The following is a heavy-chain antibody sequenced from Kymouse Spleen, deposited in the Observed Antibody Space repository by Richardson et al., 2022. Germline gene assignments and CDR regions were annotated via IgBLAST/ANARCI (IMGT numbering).Heavy chain of an antibody. CDR2: IYYSGST. Sequence: QLQLQESGPGLVKPSETLSLTCTVSGGSISSSSYYWGWIRQPPGKGLEWIGSIYYSGSTYYNPSLKSRVTISVDTSKNQFSLKLSSVTAADTAVYYCARQGPLPGWGLDPWGQGTLVTVSS. D-gene: IGHD3-16*02,IGHD6-19*01,IGHD7-27*02. J-gene: IGHJ5*02. V-gene: IGHV4-39*01. CDR1: GGSISSSSYY. CDR3: ARQGPLPGWGLDP.